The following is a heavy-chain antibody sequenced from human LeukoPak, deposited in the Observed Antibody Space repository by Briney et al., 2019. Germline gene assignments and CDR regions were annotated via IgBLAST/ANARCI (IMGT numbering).Heavy chain of an antibody. CDR2: IKQDGSEK. Sequence: GGSLRLSCAASGFTFSSYWMSWVRQAPGKGLEWVANIKQDGSEKYYVDSVKGRFSISRDNAKNTLYLQMNSLRAEDTAVYYCARAHYGGNSPLDYWGQGTPVTVSS. CDR3: ARAHYGGNSPLDY. CDR1: GFTFSSYW. V-gene: IGHV3-7*04. D-gene: IGHD4-23*01. J-gene: IGHJ4*02.